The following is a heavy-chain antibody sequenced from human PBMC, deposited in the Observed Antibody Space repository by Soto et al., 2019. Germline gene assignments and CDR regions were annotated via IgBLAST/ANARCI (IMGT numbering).Heavy chain of an antibody. CDR1: GGSISSYY. V-gene: IGHV4-59*01. D-gene: IGHD3-16*02. Sequence: LPETLSLTCTVSGGSISSYYWSWIRQPPGKGLEWIGYIYYSGSTNYNPSLKSRVTISVDTSKNQFSLKLTSVTAADTAVYYCARDRPTFYDYVWGSYREVDAFDIWGQGTMVTVSS. CDR2: IYYSGST. CDR3: ARDRPTFYDYVWGSYREVDAFDI. J-gene: IGHJ3*02.